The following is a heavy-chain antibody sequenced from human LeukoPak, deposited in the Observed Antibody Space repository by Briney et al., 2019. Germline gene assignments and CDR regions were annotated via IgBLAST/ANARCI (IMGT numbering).Heavy chain of an antibody. D-gene: IGHD3-3*01. V-gene: IGHV1-18*01. CDR2: ISAYNGNT. J-gene: IGHJ4*02. CDR1: GYTFTSYG. CDR3: ARGGTIFGVVITPSFDY. Sequence: GASVKVSCKASGYTFTSYGISWVRQAPGQGLEWMGWISAYNGNTNYAQKLQGRVTMTTDTFTSTAYMELRSLRSDDTAVYYCARGGTIFGVVITPSFDYWGQGTLVTVSS.